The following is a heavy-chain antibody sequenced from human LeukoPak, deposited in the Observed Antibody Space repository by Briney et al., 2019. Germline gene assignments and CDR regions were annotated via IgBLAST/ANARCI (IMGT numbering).Heavy chain of an antibody. CDR3: ARDVGSSWYTRGDYYYYGMDV. D-gene: IGHD6-13*01. V-gene: IGHV4-61*08. J-gene: IGHJ6*02. CDR2: IYYSGST. CDR1: GGSISSGGYY. Sequence: PSETLSLTCTVSGGSISSGGYYWSWIRQHPGKGLEWLGYIYYSGSTYYNPSLKSRVTISVDTSKNQFSLKLSSVTAADTAVYYCARDVGSSWYTRGDYYYYGMDVWGQGTTVTVSS.